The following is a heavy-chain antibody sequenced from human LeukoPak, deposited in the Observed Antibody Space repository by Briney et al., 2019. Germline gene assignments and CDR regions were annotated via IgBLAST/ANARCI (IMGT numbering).Heavy chain of an antibody. V-gene: IGHV4-39*07. CDR1: GGSISSGDYY. CDR3: ATTITYTHIISRLPDY. D-gene: IGHD1-20*01. Sequence: SETLSLTCTVSGGSISSGDYYWSWIRQPPGKGLEWTGEINHSGSTNYNPSLKSRVTISVDTSKNQFSLKLSSVTAADTAVYYYATTITYTHIISRLPDYWGQGTLVTVSS. J-gene: IGHJ4*02. CDR2: INHSGST.